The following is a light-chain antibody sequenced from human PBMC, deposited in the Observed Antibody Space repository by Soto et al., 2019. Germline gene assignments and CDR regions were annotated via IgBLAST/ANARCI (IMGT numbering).Light chain of an antibody. CDR2: DAS. Sequence: QSALTQPASVSGSPRQSITISCTGTSSDCGGYNYVSWYQHHPGKAPKLMIFDASNRPSGVSNRFSGSKSGNTASLTISGLQPEDEADYYCSSYTTSNTRQIVFGTGTKVTVL. J-gene: IGLJ1*01. V-gene: IGLV2-14*03. CDR1: SSDCGGYNY. CDR3: SSYTTSNTRQIV.